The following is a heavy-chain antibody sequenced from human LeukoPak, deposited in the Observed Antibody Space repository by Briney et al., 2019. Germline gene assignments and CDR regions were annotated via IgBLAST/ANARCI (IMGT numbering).Heavy chain of an antibody. V-gene: IGHV1-2*04. CDR1: GYTFTGYY. J-gene: IGHJ6*02. CDR3: AAWAYVSGNGMDV. CDR2: INPNSGGT. D-gene: IGHD3-10*01. Sequence: GASVKVSCKASGYTFTGYYMHWVRQAPGQGLEWMGWINPNSGGTNYAQKFQGWVTMTRDTSISTAYMELSRLRSDDTAVYYCAAWAYVSGNGMDVWGQGTTVTVSS.